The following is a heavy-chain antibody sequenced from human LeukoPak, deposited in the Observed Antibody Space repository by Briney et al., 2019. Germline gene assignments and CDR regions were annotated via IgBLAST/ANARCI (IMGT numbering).Heavy chain of an antibody. D-gene: IGHD3-22*01. CDR3: AKVLAHPPLIVVVIRSFNAFDI. Sequence: GGSLRLSWAASGFTFSSYAMSWVRQAPGKGLEWVSAISGSGGSTYYADSVKGRFTISRDNSKNTLYLQMNSLRAEDTAVYYCAKVLAHPPLIVVVIRSFNAFDIWGRGTMVTVSS. J-gene: IGHJ3*02. V-gene: IGHV3-23*01. CDR2: ISGSGGST. CDR1: GFTFSSYA.